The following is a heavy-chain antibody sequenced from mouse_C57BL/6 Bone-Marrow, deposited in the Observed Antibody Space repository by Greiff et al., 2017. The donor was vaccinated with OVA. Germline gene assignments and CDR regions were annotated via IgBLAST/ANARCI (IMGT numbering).Heavy chain of an antibody. Sequence: EVQLVESGEGLVKPGGSLKLSCAASGFTFSSYAMSWVRQTPEKRLEWVAYISSGGDYIYYADTVKGRFTISRDNARNTLYLQMSSLKSEDTAMYYCTRDRGVLRFFDYWGQGTTLTVSS. J-gene: IGHJ2*01. CDR1: GFTFSSYA. D-gene: IGHD1-1*01. CDR3: TRDRGVLRFFDY. V-gene: IGHV5-9-1*02. CDR2: ISSGGDYI.